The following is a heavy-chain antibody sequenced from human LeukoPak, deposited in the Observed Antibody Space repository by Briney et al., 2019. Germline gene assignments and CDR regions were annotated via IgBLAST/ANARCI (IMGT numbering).Heavy chain of an antibody. D-gene: IGHD1-1*01. CDR3: ARDKIEGPTKLDC. Sequence: PGGSLTLSCAASVCTLSSYWMSWVRQAPGKGLEWVANIKQDESEKYYVDSVKGRFTISRDNAKNSLYLQMNSLRAEDTAVYYCARDKIEGPTKLDCWGQGILVTVSS. CDR1: VCTLSSYW. CDR2: IKQDESEK. J-gene: IGHJ4*02. V-gene: IGHV3-7*01.